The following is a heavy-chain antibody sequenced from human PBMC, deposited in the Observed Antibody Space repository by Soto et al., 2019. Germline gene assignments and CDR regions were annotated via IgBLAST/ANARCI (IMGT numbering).Heavy chain of an antibody. D-gene: IGHD2-2*01. J-gene: IGHJ6*02. CDR3: ASPNGGYCSSTSCYGITNYGMDV. CDR2: IIPIFGTA. Sequence: SVKVSCKASGGTFSSYAISWVRQAPGQGLEWMGGIIPIFGTANYAQKFQGRVTITADESTSTAYMELSSLRSEDMAVYYCASPNGGYCSSTSCYGITNYGMDVWGQGTTVTVSS. CDR1: GGTFSSYA. V-gene: IGHV1-69*13.